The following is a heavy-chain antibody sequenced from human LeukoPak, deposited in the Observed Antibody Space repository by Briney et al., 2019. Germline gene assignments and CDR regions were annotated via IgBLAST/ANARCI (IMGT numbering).Heavy chain of an antibody. J-gene: IGHJ4*02. D-gene: IGHD5-12*01. CDR3: ARDWSGYDFLPID. Sequence: PGRSLRLSCAASGFTFSSYGMHWVRQAPGKGLEWVAVIWYDGSNKYYADSVKGRFTISRDSSKNTLYLQMNSLRAEDTAVYYCARDWSGYDFLPIDWGQGTLVTVSS. V-gene: IGHV3-33*01. CDR2: IWYDGSNK. CDR1: GFTFSSYG.